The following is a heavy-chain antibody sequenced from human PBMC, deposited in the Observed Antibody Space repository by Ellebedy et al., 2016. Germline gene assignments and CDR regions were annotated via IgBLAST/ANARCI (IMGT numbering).Heavy chain of an antibody. CDR1: GGSFSGYY. J-gene: IGHJ4*02. Sequence: GSLRLXCAVYGGSFSGYYWSWIRQPPGKGLEWIGEINHSGSTNYNPSLKSRVTISVDTSKNQFSLKLSSVTAADTAVYYCASGGGYYDSSGYYRYWGQGTLVTVSS. V-gene: IGHV4-34*01. CDR2: INHSGST. D-gene: IGHD3-22*01. CDR3: ASGGGYYDSSGYYRY.